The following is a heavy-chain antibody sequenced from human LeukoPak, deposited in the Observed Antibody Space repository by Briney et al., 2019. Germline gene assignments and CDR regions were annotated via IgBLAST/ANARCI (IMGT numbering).Heavy chain of an antibody. V-gene: IGHV3-73*01. Sequence: GGSLRLSCAASGFTFGSHGMHWVRQASGKGLEWVGRIRSKANSFVTAYAASVTGRFTISRDDSKNTAYLQMNSLKTEDTAVYYCTRHSDKYCSGGGCYVYYFYGLDVWGQGTTVTVSS. CDR3: TRHSDKYCSGGGCYVYYFYGLDV. D-gene: IGHD2-15*01. CDR1: GFTFGSHG. J-gene: IGHJ6*02. CDR2: IRSKANSFVT.